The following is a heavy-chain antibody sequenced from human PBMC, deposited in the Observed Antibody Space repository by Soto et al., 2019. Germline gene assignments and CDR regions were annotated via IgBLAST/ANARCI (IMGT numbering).Heavy chain of an antibody. V-gene: IGHV5-51*01. CDR3: GSQFADTSMGGYFYPGLDV. J-gene: IGHJ6*02. Sequence: GESLKISCEGFGYSFATYWIGWVRQMPGKGVEWMGIIYPADSETRYSPSFQGKVTISADKSINTAYLQWSSLKASDTAMYSCGSQFADTSMGGYFYPGLDVWGQGTTVTVSS. CDR2: IYPADSET. CDR1: GYSFATYW. D-gene: IGHD5-18*01.